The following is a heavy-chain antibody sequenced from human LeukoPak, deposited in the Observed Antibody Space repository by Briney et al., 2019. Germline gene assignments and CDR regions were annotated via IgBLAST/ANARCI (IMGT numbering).Heavy chain of an antibody. Sequence: PGGSLRLSCSASGLTFSSYSMNLVRQAPGKGLEWVSSISSSSYIYYADSVEGRFTISRDNAKNSLYMQMNNLRADVTDQSKCGRDGNVMRREYYYYYGMDVWGQGTTVTVSS. CDR1: GLTFSSYS. D-gene: IGHD1-1*01. CDR3: GRDGNVMRREYYYYYGMDV. J-gene: IGHJ6*02. V-gene: IGHV3-21*01. CDR2: ISSSSYI.